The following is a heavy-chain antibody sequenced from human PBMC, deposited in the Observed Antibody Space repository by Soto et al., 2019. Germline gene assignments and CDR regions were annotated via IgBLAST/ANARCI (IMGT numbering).Heavy chain of an antibody. J-gene: IGHJ5*01. D-gene: IGHD6-6*01. CDR2: VKSQIDGGTT. Sequence: EVQLVESGGGSVNPGGSVRLSCAASGFTFTDAWMHWVRRVPGEGLEWVGHVKSQIDGGTTDSAAALDGRVTISRDDSKNMVYLQMNRLRTDDTAVYYCATGSARFDFWGQGPLVTVSS. CDR1: GFTFTDAW. CDR3: ATGSARFDF. V-gene: IGHV3-15*01.